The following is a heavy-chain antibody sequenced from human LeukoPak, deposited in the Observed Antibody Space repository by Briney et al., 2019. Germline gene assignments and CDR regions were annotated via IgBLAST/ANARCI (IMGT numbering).Heavy chain of an antibody. CDR2: ISAYNGNT. CDR3: ARVGGYPFQYLSIAAAGTPDY. J-gene: IGHJ4*02. CDR1: GYTFTSYD. V-gene: IGHV1-18*01. Sequence: ASVKVSCKASGYTFTSYDINWVRQATGQGLEWMGWISAYNGNTNYAQKLQGRVTMTTDTSTSTAYMELRSLRSDDTAVYYCARVGGYPFQYLSIAAAGTPDYWGQGTLVTVSS. D-gene: IGHD6-13*01.